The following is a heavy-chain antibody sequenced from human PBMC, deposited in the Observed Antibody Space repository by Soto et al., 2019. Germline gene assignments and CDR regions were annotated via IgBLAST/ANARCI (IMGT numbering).Heavy chain of an antibody. Sequence: QVQLVQSGAEVKKPGASVKVSCKASGYTFISYGITWVRQAPGQGLEWMGWISAYNAHTNYGQKFQDRVSLTTDTSTNTPYMEMRSLRSDDTAFYFCARVFRWSSSSWGFDSWGQGTLVTVSS. CDR2: ISAYNAHT. CDR3: ARVFRWSSSSWGFDS. J-gene: IGHJ4*02. D-gene: IGHD6-6*01. CDR1: GYTFISYG. V-gene: IGHV1-18*01.